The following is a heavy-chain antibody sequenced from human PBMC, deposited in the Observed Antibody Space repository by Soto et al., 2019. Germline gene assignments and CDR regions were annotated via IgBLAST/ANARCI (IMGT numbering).Heavy chain of an antibody. CDR3: SRYPLGSGSYYPPFDY. CDR1: GGSFSGYY. J-gene: IGHJ4*02. D-gene: IGHD3-10*01. Sequence: SDTLSLTCAVYGGSFSGYYWSWIRQPPGKGLEWIGETNHSGSTNYNPSLKSRVTISVDTSKNQFSLKLSSVTAADTAVYYCSRYPLGSGSYYPPFDYWGQGAMVNVSS. CDR2: TNHSGST. V-gene: IGHV4-34*01.